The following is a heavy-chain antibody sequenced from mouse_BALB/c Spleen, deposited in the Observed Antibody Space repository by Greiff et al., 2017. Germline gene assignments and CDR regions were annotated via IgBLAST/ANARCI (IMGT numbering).Heavy chain of an antibody. CDR1: GYTFTDYY. V-gene: IGHV1-84*02. J-gene: IGHJ4*01. Sequence: VQLQQSGPELVKPGASVKISCKASGYTFTDYYINWVKQKPGQGLEWIGWIYPGSGNTKYNEKFKGKATLTVDTSSSTADMQLSSLTSEDTAVYCCARGPYYDAMDYWGQGTSVTVSA. CDR3: ARGPYYDAMDY. CDR2: IYPGSGNT.